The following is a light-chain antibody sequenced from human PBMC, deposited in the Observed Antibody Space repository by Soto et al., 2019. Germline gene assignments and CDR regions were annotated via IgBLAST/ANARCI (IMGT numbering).Light chain of an antibody. J-gene: IGLJ3*02. CDR2: GNS. CDR1: SSNIGAGYD. V-gene: IGLV1-40*01. CDR3: QSYDSSLSGPV. Sequence: QSVLTQPPSVSGAPGQRVTISCTGSSSNIGAGYDVHWYQQLPGTAPKLLIYGNSNRPSGVPDRFSGSKSGTSASLAITGLKAEDEADYYCQSYDSSLSGPVFGGGTKLPVL.